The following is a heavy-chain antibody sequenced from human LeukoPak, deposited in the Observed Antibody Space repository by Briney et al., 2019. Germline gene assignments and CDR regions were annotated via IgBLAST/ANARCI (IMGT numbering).Heavy chain of an antibody. Sequence: GGSLRLSCAASGFTFSSYAMSWVRQAPGKGLEWVSGISGSGGTTYHADSVKGRFTISRGNSKNTLYLQMNSLRAEDTAVYYCAKDGRYCSGGSCYSGDFSYYMDVWGKGTKVTVSS. CDR1: GFTFSSYA. J-gene: IGHJ6*03. CDR3: AKDGRYCSGGSCYSGDFSYYMDV. V-gene: IGHV3-23*01. CDR2: ISGSGGTT. D-gene: IGHD2-15*01.